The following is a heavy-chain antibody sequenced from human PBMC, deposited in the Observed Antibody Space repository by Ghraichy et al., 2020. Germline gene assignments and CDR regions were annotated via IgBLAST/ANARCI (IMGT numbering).Heavy chain of an antibody. Sequence: SETLSLTCAVYGGSFSGYYWSWIRQPPGKGLEWIGEINHSGSSNYNPSLKSRVTISVDTSKNQFSLKLSSVTAADTAVYYCARGPGIAAAGTSHYYYYGMDVWGQGTTVTVSS. D-gene: IGHD6-13*01. CDR1: GGSFSGYY. CDR3: ARGPGIAAAGTSHYYYYGMDV. J-gene: IGHJ6*02. CDR2: INHSGSS. V-gene: IGHV4-34*01.